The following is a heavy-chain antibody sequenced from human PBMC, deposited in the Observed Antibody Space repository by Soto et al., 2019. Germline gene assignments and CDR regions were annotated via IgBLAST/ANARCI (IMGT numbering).Heavy chain of an antibody. Sequence: QLQLQESGPGLVKPSETLSLTCTVSGGSISSSSYYWGWIRQPPGKGLEWIGSIYYSGSTYYNPSLKSRVTISVETSKNQFSLKLSSVTAADTAVYYCARIPNHIHNTIFGVVISEYNWFDPWGQGTLVTVSS. CDR3: ARIPNHIHNTIFGVVISEYNWFDP. V-gene: IGHV4-39*01. CDR1: GGSISSSSYY. J-gene: IGHJ5*02. CDR2: IYYSGST. D-gene: IGHD3-3*01.